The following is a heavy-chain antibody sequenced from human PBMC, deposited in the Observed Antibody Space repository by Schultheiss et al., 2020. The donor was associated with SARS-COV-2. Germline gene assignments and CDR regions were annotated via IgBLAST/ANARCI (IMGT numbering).Heavy chain of an antibody. D-gene: IGHD3-22*01. CDR3: ARGGDSRWYYYDSSGYPHDAFDI. Sequence: GESLKISCAASGFTFSSYGMHWVRQAPGKGLEWVAVIWYDGSNKYYADSVKGRFTISRDNSKNTLYLQMNSLRAEDTAVYYCARGGDSRWYYYDSSGYPHDAFDIWGQGTMVTVSS. V-gene: IGHV3-30*19. CDR1: GFTFSSYG. CDR2: IWYDGSNK. J-gene: IGHJ3*02.